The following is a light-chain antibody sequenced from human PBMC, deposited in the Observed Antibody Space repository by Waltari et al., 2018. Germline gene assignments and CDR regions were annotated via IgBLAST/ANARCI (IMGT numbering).Light chain of an antibody. Sequence: QLLLTQSPSASASLGASVKLTCTVSSGHSNYAIAWHQQHPPKGPRHLIQVTRDGRHLKGDGIPDRLSGSSSGAERYPTISRLQSEDEADYYCQTGGFGIWVFGGGTKLTVL. V-gene: IGLV4-69*01. CDR1: SGHSNYA. CDR3: QTGGFGIWV. CDR2: VTRDGRH. J-gene: IGLJ3*02.